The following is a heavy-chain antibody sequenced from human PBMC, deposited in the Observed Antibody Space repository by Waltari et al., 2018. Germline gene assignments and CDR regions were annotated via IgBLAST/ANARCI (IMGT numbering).Heavy chain of an antibody. CDR3: ATLTTRARTDYFDY. Sequence: QLQLQESGPGLVQPSETLSLTCSVSGGSISSRTYYWGWIRQPPGKGLEYIGNIFYSGFTYYNPSLKSRVTISLDTSKNQFSLKLTSVTAADTAVYYCATLTTRARTDYFDYWGQGSLVTVSS. CDR2: IFYSGFT. V-gene: IGHV4-39*07. D-gene: IGHD4-17*01. J-gene: IGHJ4*02. CDR1: GGSISSRTYY.